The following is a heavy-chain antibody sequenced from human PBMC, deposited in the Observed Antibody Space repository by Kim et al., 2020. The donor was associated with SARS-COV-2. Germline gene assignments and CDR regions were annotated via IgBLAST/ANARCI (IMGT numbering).Heavy chain of an antibody. Sequence: SGSGGRTNYTDSLKGRFTISRDNSKSTLYLQMNSLRAEDTAVYYCEGMDVWGQGTTVTVSS. CDR2: SGSGGRT. CDR3: EGMDV. J-gene: IGHJ6*02. V-gene: IGHV3-23*01.